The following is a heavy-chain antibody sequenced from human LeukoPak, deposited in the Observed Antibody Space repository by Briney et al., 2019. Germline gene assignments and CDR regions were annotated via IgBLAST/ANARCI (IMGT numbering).Heavy chain of an antibody. CDR2: IKPDGTTK. J-gene: IGHJ4*02. Sequence: GGSLRLSCAASGFPFSSYTMTWVRQAPGKGLEWVANIKPDGTTKFYVDSVKGRFTISRDNALNSLYLQMNSLRAEDTAIYYCARSIPYGTTWYGRSDYWGQGTLVTVSS. CDR3: ARSIPYGTTWYGRSDY. D-gene: IGHD6-13*01. V-gene: IGHV3-7*03. CDR1: GFPFSSYT.